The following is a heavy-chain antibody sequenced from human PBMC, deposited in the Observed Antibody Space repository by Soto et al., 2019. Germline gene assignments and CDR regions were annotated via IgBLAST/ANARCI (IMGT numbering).Heavy chain of an antibody. D-gene: IGHD2-21*02. CDR1: GFTFSSYS. J-gene: IGHJ5*02. Sequence: GGSLRLSCAASGFTFSSYSMNWVRQAPGKGLEWVSSISSSSSYIYYADSVKGRFTISRDNAKNSLYLQMNSLRAEDTAVYYCARDNIVVVTAMPQGVNWFDPWGQGTLGTVSS. V-gene: IGHV3-21*01. CDR3: ARDNIVVVTAMPQGVNWFDP. CDR2: ISSSSSYI.